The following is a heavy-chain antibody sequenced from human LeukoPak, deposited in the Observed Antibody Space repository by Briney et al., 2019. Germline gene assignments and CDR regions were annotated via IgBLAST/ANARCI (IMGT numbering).Heavy chain of an antibody. CDR2: FDPEDGET. CDR1: GYTLTELS. V-gene: IGHV1-24*01. D-gene: IGHD3-9*01. J-gene: IGHJ4*02. CDR3: ATRKGPQLRYFDWSFDY. Sequence: ASVKVSCKVSGYTLTELSMHWVRQAPGKGLEWMGGFDPEDGETIYAQKFQGRVTMTEDTSTDTAYMELSSLRSEDTAVYYCATRKGPQLRYFDWSFDYRGQGTLVTVSS.